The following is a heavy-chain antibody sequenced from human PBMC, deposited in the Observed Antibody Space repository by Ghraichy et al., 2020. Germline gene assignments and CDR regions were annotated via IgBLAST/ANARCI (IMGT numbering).Heavy chain of an antibody. D-gene: IGHD6-19*01. CDR1: GFSLSTSGVG. CDR2: IYWDDDK. J-gene: IGHJ6*03. CDR3: AQITVAGNYYYYMDV. V-gene: IGHV2-5*02. Sequence: TLVKPTQTLTLTCTFSGFSLSTSGVGVGWIRQPPGKALEWLALIYWDDDKRYSPSLKSRLTITKDTSKNQVVLTMTNMDPVDTATYYCAQITVAGNYYYYMDVWGKGTTVTVSS.